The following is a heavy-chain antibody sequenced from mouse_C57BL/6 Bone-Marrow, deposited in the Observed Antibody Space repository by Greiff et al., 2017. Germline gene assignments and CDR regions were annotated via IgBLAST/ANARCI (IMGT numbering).Heavy chain of an antibody. V-gene: IGHV5-12*01. CDR1: GFTFSDYY. J-gene: IGHJ3*01. CDR2: ISNGGGST. D-gene: IGHD2-2*01. Sequence: EVNVVESGGGLVQPGGSLKLSCAASGFTFSDYYMYWVRQTPEKRLEWVAYISNGGGSTYYPDTVKGRFTISRDNAKNTLYLQMSRLKSEDTAMYYCASMVTGAYWGQGTLVTVSA. CDR3: ASMVTGAY.